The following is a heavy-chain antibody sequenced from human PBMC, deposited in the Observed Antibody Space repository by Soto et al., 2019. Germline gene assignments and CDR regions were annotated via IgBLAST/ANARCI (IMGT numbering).Heavy chain of an antibody. CDR2: ISGGSITI. CDR1: GFTFSTYS. Sequence: EVQLVESGGGLVQPGGSLRLSCAASGFTFSTYSMNWVRQAPGKGLEWVSSISGGSITIYYADSVKGRFTISRDNAKNSLYLQMNSLRAEDTAVYYCARYSNLYYYYYYMDVWGTGTTVTVSS. V-gene: IGHV3-48*01. D-gene: IGHD4-4*01. J-gene: IGHJ6*03. CDR3: ARYSNLYYYYYYMDV.